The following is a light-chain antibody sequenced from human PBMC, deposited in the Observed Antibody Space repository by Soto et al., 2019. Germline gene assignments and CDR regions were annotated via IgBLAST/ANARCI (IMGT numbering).Light chain of an antibody. CDR2: DVS. J-gene: IGLJ2*01. CDR1: SSDVGGYHY. Sequence: QSVLTQPASVSGSPGQSITISCTGTSSDVGGYHYVSWYQQHPGKAPKLMIYDVSTRPSGVSNRFSGSKSGNTASLTISGLQAEDEADYYCSSYTSSSTLVVVGGGTKVTVL. CDR3: SSYTSSSTLVV. V-gene: IGLV2-14*01.